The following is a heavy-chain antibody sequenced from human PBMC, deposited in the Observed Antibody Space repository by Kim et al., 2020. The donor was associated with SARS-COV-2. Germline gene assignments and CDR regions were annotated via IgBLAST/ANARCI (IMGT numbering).Heavy chain of an antibody. V-gene: IGHV3-53*01. Sequence: STYYADSVNGRFTISRDIPKDTLYLQMNGLGADYTAVYYCSRSTVGAYFDYWGQGSLVSVSS. CDR2: ST. CDR3: SRSTVGAYFDY. J-gene: IGHJ4*02. D-gene: IGHD1-26*01.